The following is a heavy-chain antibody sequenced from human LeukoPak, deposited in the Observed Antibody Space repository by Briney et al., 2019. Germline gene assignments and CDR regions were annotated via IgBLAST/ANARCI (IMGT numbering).Heavy chain of an antibody. D-gene: IGHD2-21*01. V-gene: IGHV3-21*01. J-gene: IGHJ3*02. CDR3: ARDRGTYCGGDCYSNDAFDI. CDR2: ISSSSSYI. Sequence: GGSLRLSCAASGFTFSSYSMNWVRQAPGKGLEWVSSISSSSSYIYYADSVKGRFTISRDNAKNSLYLQMNSLRAEDTAVYYCARDRGTYCGGDCYSNDAFDIWGQGTMVTVSS. CDR1: GFTFSSYS.